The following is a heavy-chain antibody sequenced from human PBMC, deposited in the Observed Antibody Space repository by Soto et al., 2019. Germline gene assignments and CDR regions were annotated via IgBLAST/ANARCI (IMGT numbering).Heavy chain of an antibody. Sequence: EAQLVESGGGLVQPGGSLTLSCTASEISLNIYWMHWVRQAPGKGLVWVARINPQSTTITYADSVTGRFTISRDYAKDTLYLQMTGLSAEDTAIYYCTKDTFGGRDSWGQGTLVTVSS. CDR1: EISLNIYW. V-gene: IGHV3-74*01. CDR2: INPQSTTI. J-gene: IGHJ4*02. CDR3: TKDTFGGRDS. D-gene: IGHD2-15*01.